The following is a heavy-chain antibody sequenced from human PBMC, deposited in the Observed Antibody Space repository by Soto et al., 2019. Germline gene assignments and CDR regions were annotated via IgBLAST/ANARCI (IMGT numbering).Heavy chain of an antibody. CDR2: IRGKRGNDGT. V-gene: IGHV3-73*02. D-gene: IGHD5-18*01. Sequence: EVQLVESGGGLVQPGGSLKLSCAASGFAFSDSAMHWVRQASGKGLEWIGRIRGKRGNDGTAYAASVKGRFTISRDVSKPTTYLQMNSLKVEVSAVYYCSRCRDWTAVDLLDYWGQGTLVTVSS. CDR1: GFAFSDSA. CDR3: SRCRDWTAVDLLDY. J-gene: IGHJ4*02.